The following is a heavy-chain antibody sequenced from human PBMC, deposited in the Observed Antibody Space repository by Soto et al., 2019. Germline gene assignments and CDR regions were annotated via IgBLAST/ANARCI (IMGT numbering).Heavy chain of an antibody. CDR2: IYYSGST. D-gene: IGHD3-22*01. V-gene: IGHV4-30-4*01. Sequence: SVTLSVTCPVSGGYSSSGDYYWSWIRQPPGKGLEWIGYIYYSGSTYYNPSLKSRVTISVDTSKNQFSLKLSSVTAADTAVYYCARASYDSSVFDYWGQGTLVPVSS. CDR1: GGYSSSGDYY. J-gene: IGHJ4*02. CDR3: ARASYDSSVFDY.